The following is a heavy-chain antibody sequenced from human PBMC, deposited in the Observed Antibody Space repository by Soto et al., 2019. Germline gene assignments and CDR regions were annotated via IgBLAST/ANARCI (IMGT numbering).Heavy chain of an antibody. CDR2: IDPSDSYT. J-gene: IGHJ6*02. Sequence: GESLKISCKGSGYSFTSYWISWVRQMPGKGLEWMGRIDPSDSYTNYSPSFQGHVTISADKSISTAYLQWSSLKASDTAMYYRARHRKGPYGMDVWGQGTTVTVSS. CDR3: ARHRKGPYGMDV. V-gene: IGHV5-10-1*01. CDR1: GYSFTSYW.